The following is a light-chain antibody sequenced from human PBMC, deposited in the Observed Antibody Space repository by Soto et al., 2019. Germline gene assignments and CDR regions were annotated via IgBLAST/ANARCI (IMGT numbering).Light chain of an antibody. V-gene: IGLV6-57*02. Sequence: QSVSESPGKTVTISCTGSSGRIASNYVQWYQQRPGSAPTTVIYEDHQRPSGVPDRFSGSIDSSSNSASLTISGLKTEDEADYYCQSYDSDNWIFGGGTKVTVL. CDR1: SGRIASNY. J-gene: IGLJ2*01. CDR2: EDH. CDR3: QSYDSDNWI.